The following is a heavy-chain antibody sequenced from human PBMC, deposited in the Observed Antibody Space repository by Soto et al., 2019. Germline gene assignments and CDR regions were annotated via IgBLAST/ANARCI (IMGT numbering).Heavy chain of an antibody. Sequence: QEQLVESGGGVVQPGRSLRLSCAASGFTFSSYGMHWVRQAPGKGMEWVAVIWYDGSNKYYVEPVKGRFTISRDNSKNTLYLQMNSLRAEDTAVYYCARSPSGWDDWYFDLWGRGTLVTVSS. CDR1: GFTFSSYG. CDR2: IWYDGSNK. CDR3: ARSPSGWDDWYFDL. V-gene: IGHV3-33*01. D-gene: IGHD6-19*01. J-gene: IGHJ2*01.